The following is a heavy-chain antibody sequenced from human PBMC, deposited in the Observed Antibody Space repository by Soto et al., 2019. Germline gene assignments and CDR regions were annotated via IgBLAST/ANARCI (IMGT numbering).Heavy chain of an antibody. Sequence: QVQLVQSGAEVKKPGASVKVSCKTSGYTFTSYAVHWARQAPGQRLEWMGWINADNGNTEHSQKFQGRVTFTRDTXXXXXXXXXXXXXXXXXXXXXXXAVDFGDYCGQGTLVTVSS. V-gene: IGHV1-3*01. CDR1: GYTFTSYA. CDR2: INADNGNT. J-gene: IGHJ4*02. D-gene: IGHD4-17*01. CDR3: XAVDFGDY.